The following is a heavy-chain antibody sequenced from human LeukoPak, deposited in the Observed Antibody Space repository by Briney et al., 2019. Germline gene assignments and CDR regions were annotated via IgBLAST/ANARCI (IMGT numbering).Heavy chain of an antibody. D-gene: IGHD6-19*01. CDR1: GGSISSGSYY. CDR3: ARGIDGWYYYYSMDV. Sequence: SQTLSLTCTVSGGSISSGSYYWSWIRQPAGKGLEWIGRIYTSGSTNYNPSLKSRVTISVDTSKNQFSLKLSSVTAADTAVYYCARGIDGWYYYYSMDVWGKGTTVTISS. J-gene: IGHJ6*03. V-gene: IGHV4-61*02. CDR2: IYTSGST.